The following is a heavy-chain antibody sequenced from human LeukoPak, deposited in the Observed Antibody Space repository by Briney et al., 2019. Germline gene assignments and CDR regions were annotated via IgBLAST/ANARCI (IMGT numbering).Heavy chain of an antibody. Sequence: GRSLRLSCAASGFTFSSYSMTWVRQAPGKGLEWVSSISSSSSYIYYADSVKGRFTISRDDAKNSLYLQMNSLRAEDTAVYYCARVWGPMVRRPIDYWGQGTLVTVSS. CDR1: GFTFSSYS. D-gene: IGHD5-18*01. V-gene: IGHV3-21*01. CDR3: ARVWGPMVRRPIDY. J-gene: IGHJ4*02. CDR2: ISSSSSYI.